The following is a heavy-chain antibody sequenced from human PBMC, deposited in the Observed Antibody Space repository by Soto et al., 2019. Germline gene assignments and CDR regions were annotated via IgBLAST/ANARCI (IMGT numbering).Heavy chain of an antibody. CDR3: ARDLDGSGSYYTDY. J-gene: IGHJ4*02. CDR1: GYTFTSYD. D-gene: IGHD3-10*01. CDR2: MNPNSGNT. V-gene: IGHV1-8*01. Sequence: GASVKVSFKASGYTFTSYDINWLRQATGQGLEWMGWMNPNSGNTKYAQKVQGRVTMTTDTSTSTAYMELRSLTSDDTAVYYCARDLDGSGSYYTDYWGQGTLVTVSS.